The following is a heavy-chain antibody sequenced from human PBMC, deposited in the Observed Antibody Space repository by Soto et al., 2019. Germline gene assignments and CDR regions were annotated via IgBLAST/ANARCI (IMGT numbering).Heavy chain of an antibody. CDR2: IIPIFGTA. Sequence: QVQLVQSGAEVKKPGSSVKVSCKASGGTFSSYAISWVRQAPGQGLEWMGGIIPIFGTANYAQKFQGRVTITADKSTSTAYMELSSLRFEDTAVYYCASLRWDTATPRGYYYYYGMDVWGQGTTVTVSS. D-gene: IGHD5-18*01. CDR3: ASLRWDTATPRGYYYYYGMDV. CDR1: GGTFSSYA. V-gene: IGHV1-69*06. J-gene: IGHJ6*02.